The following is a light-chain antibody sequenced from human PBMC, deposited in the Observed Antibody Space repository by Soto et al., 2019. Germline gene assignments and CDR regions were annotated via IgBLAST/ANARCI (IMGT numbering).Light chain of an antibody. CDR2: EGS. Sequence: QSVLTQPASVSGSPGQSITISCTGTSGDVGSYNLVSWYQHHPGKAPKLMIYEGSKRPSGVSNRFSGSKSGSTASLTISGLQAEAEADYYCCSYARSSTYVFGTGTKVTVL. V-gene: IGLV2-23*01. J-gene: IGLJ1*01. CDR1: SGDVGSYNL. CDR3: CSYARSSTYV.